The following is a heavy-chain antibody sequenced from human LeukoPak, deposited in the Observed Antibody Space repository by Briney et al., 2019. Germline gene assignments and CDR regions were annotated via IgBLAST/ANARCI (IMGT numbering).Heavy chain of an antibody. CDR1: GFAFSSYE. Sequence: GGSLRLSCAASGFAFSSYEMNWVRQAPGKGLEWVSYISSSGSTIYYADSVKGRFTISRDNSKNTLYLQMNSLRAEDTAVYYCAKENRLELQAYYYYGMDVWGQGTTVTVSS. D-gene: IGHD1-26*01. V-gene: IGHV3-48*03. CDR3: AKENRLELQAYYYYGMDV. CDR2: ISSSGSTI. J-gene: IGHJ6*02.